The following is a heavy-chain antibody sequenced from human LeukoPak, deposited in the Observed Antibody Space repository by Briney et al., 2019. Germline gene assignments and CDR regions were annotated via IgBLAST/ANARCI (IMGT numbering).Heavy chain of an antibody. J-gene: IGHJ4*02. V-gene: IGHV3-11*06. Sequence: PGGSLRLSCEASGFTFSDYYMNWIRQAPGKGLEWVSYISSSSSYTNYADSVKGRFTISRDNSKNTLYLQMNSLRAEDTAVYYCYSMIVVEIRVINNYWGQGTLVTVSS. CDR3: YSMIVVEIRVINNY. CDR2: ISSSSSYT. D-gene: IGHD3-22*01. CDR1: GFTFSDYY.